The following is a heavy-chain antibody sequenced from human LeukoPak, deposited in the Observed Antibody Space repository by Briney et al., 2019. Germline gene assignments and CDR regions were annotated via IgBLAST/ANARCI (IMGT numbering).Heavy chain of an antibody. CDR3: ARDQGLRQWLTGDDAFDM. Sequence: PGGSLRLSCAASGFTFSDYYMSWIRQAPGKGLEWVSYISTSGTTIYYADSVKGRFTISRDNAKNSLYLQMNSLRAEDTAVYYCARDQGLRQWLTGDDAFDMWGQGTMVTVSS. CDR1: GFTFSDYY. D-gene: IGHD6-19*01. J-gene: IGHJ3*02. CDR2: ISTSGTTI. V-gene: IGHV3-11*01.